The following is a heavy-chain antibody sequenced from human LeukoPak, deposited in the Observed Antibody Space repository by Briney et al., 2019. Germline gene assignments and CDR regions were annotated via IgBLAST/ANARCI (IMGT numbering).Heavy chain of an antibody. CDR1: GGSFSGYY. Sequence: SETLSLTCAVYGGSFSGYYWSWIRQPPGKGLEWIGEINHSGSTNYNPSPTSRVTISVDTSKNQFSLKLSSVTAADTAVYYCARWVVAADYYYYMDVWGKGTTVTVSS. V-gene: IGHV4-34*01. CDR3: ARWVVAADYYYYMDV. J-gene: IGHJ6*03. CDR2: INHSGST. D-gene: IGHD2-15*01.